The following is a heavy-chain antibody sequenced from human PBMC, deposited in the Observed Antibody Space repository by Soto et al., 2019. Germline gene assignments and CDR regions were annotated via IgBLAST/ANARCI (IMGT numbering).Heavy chain of an antibody. V-gene: IGHV3-23*01. CDR3: AKVRGLGFYSSSFYLDFDY. CDR1: GFTFSSYA. CDR2: ISGSGGST. J-gene: IGHJ4*02. Sequence: EVQLLESGGGLVQPGGSLRLSCAASGFTFSSYAMSWVRQAPGKGLEWVSAISGSGGSTYYADSVKGRFTISRDNSKNTLYLQMNGLRAEDPAVYYCAKVRGLGFYSSSFYLDFDYWGQGTLVTVSS. D-gene: IGHD6-6*01.